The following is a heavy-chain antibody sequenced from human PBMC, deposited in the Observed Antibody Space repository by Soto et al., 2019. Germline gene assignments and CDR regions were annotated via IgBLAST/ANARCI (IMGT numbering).Heavy chain of an antibody. CDR1: GFTFSYYA. V-gene: IGHV3-23*01. CDR2: TGASGGST. CDR3: AKGTTVIPKYFHQ. J-gene: IGHJ1*01. Sequence: EVQLLESGGNLVQPGGSLRLSCAASGFTFSYYAMSWVRQAPGKGLEWVSATGASGGSTYYADSVKGRFTISRDNSKNTLYLQMKSLRTEDTAVYYCAKGTTVIPKYFHQWGQGTLVTVSS. D-gene: IGHD4-4*01.